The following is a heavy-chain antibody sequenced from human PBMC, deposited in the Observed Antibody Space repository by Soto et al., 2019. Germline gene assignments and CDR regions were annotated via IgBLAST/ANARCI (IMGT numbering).Heavy chain of an antibody. V-gene: IGHV3-7*01. CDR1: GFTFSNSW. CDR2: INRDGSER. J-gene: IGHJ4*02. CDR3: ARGIGFLVDS. Sequence: EVRLVESGGALVQPGGSLRVSCVGSGFTFSNSWMTWFRQAAGKGLEWVANINRDGSERHYVDSVKGRFTISRDNARNSLYLQMNSLRVEDTAVYYCARGIGFLVDSWGQGTLVTVSS. D-gene: IGHD3-3*01.